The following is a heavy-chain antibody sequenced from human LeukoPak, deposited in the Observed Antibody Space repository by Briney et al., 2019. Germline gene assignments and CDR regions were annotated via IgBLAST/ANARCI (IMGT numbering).Heavy chain of an antibody. D-gene: IGHD6-13*01. J-gene: IGHJ4*02. CDR1: GGSISSTNW. CDR2: IYYSGST. Sequence: PSETLSLTCGVSGGSISSTNWWSWVRQPPGKGLEWIGSIYYSGSTYYNPSLKSRVTISVDTSKNQFSLKLSSVTAADTAVYYCAFLAAAGDYFDYWGQGTLVTVSS. V-gene: IGHV4-39*01. CDR3: AFLAAAGDYFDY.